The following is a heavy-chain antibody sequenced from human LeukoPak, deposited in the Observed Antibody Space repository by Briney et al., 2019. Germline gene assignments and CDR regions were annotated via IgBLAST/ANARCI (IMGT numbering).Heavy chain of an antibody. V-gene: IGHV4-61*01. D-gene: IGHD1-26*01. CDR3: ARPRMVGATYDAFDI. J-gene: IGHJ3*02. CDR1: GGSVSSGSYY. Sequence: PSETLSLTCTVSGGSVSSGSYYWSWIRQPPGKGLEWIGYIYYSGSTNYNPSLKSRVTISVDTSKNQFSLKLSSVTAADTAVYYCARPRMVGATYDAFDIWGQGTMVTVSS. CDR2: IYYSGST.